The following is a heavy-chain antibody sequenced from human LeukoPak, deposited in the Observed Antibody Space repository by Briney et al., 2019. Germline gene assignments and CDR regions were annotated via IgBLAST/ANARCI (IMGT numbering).Heavy chain of an antibody. Sequence: GRSLRLSCAASGFTFSSYAMLWVRQAPGKGLEWVSAISGSGGSTYYADSVKGRFTISRDNSKNTLYLQMNSLRAEDTAVYYCAKDDYCSGGSCFLYYFDYWGQGTLVTVSS. CDR1: GFTFSSYA. D-gene: IGHD2-15*01. CDR2: ISGSGGST. CDR3: AKDDYCSGGSCFLYYFDY. J-gene: IGHJ4*02. V-gene: IGHV3-23*01.